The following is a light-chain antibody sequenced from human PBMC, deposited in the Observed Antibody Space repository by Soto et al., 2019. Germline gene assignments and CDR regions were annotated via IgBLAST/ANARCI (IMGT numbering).Light chain of an antibody. CDR3: SSYAGSNIYV. CDR1: SSDVGRYNY. V-gene: IGLV2-8*01. CDR2: GVT. J-gene: IGLJ1*01. Sequence: QSVLTQPPSASGSPGQSVTFSCTGTSSDVGRYNYVSWYQQHPGKAPKLLIYGVTQRPSGVPDRFSGSKSGNTASLTVSGLQDEDEGYYYCSSYAGSNIYVFGTGTKVTV.